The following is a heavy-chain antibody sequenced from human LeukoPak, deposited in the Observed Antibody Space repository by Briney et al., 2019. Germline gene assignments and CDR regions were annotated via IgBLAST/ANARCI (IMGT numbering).Heavy chain of an antibody. CDR1: GFTFSSYW. CDR2: IKQDGSEK. D-gene: IGHD3-22*01. CDR3: AREWDYYDSSPFDY. Sequence: GGSLRLSCAASGFTFSSYWMSWVRQAPGKGLEWVANIKQDGSEKYYVDSVKGRFTISRDNAKNSLYLQMNSLRAEDTAVYYCAREWDYYDSSPFDYWGQGTLVTVSS. J-gene: IGHJ4*02. V-gene: IGHV3-7*01.